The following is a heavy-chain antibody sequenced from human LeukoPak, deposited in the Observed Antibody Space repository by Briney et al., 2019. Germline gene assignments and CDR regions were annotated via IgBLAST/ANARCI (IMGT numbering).Heavy chain of an antibody. J-gene: IGHJ5*02. V-gene: IGHV3-23*01. CDR3: AKHGSGSYYLMIGVGWFDP. CDR1: GFTFSSYA. Sequence: GGSLRLSCAASGFTFSSYAMSWVRQAPGKGLEWVSVISGSGGSTYYADSVKGRFTISRDNSKNTLYLQMNSLRAEDTAVYYCAKHGSGSYYLMIGVGWFDPWGQGTLVTVSS. D-gene: IGHD3-10*01. CDR2: ISGSGGST.